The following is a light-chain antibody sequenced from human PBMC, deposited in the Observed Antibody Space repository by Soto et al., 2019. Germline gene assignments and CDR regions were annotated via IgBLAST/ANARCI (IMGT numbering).Light chain of an antibody. Sequence: QSALTQPPSASGSPGQSVTISCTGTSSDVGAYKDVSWYQQYPGKAPKLMIYEVSKRPSGVPDRFSGSKSGNTASLTVSGLQADDEADYYCTSYVGSDIWVFGGGTKLTVL. CDR1: SSDVGAYKD. CDR2: EVS. CDR3: TSYVGSDIWV. V-gene: IGLV2-8*01. J-gene: IGLJ3*02.